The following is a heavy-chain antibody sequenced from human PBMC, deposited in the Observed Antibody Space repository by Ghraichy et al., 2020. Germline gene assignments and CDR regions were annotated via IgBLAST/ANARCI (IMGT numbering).Heavy chain of an antibody. Sequence: ASVKVSCKVSGYTLTELSMHWVRQAPGKGLEWMGGFDPEDGETIYAQKFQGRVTMTEDTSTDTAYMELSSLRSEDTAVYYCATEMIYSTGRNWFDPWGQGTLVTVSS. J-gene: IGHJ5*02. V-gene: IGHV1-24*01. CDR2: FDPEDGET. D-gene: IGHD4-11*01. CDR3: ATEMIYSTGRNWFDP. CDR1: GYTLTELS.